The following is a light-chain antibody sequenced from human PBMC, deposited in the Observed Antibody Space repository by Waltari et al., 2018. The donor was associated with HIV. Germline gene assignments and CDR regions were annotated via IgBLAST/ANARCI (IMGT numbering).Light chain of an antibody. CDR2: EVS. CDR1: SSDVGGYNY. CDR3: SSYAGSNNFGV. J-gene: IGLJ2*01. Sequence: QSALTQPPSASGSPGQSVTISCPGTSSDVGGYNYVSWYQQHPGKAPKRMIYEVSKRPSGVPDRFSGSKSGNTASLTVSGLQAEDEADYYCSSYAGSNNFGVFGGGTKLTVL. V-gene: IGLV2-8*01.